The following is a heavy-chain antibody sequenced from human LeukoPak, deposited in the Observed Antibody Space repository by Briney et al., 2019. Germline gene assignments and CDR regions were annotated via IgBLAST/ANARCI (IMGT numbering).Heavy chain of an antibody. CDR2: IKQDGSEK. J-gene: IGHJ4*02. CDR3: AREYSSSWSVFAY. V-gene: IGHV3-7*01. D-gene: IGHD6-13*01. CDR1: GFTFSSYW. Sequence: GGSLRLSCAASGFTFSSYWMSWVRQAPGKGLEWVANIKQDGSEKYYVDSVKARFTISRDNDKTSPYMQMNSLRAEDTAVYYCAREYSSSWSVFAYWGQGTLVTVSS.